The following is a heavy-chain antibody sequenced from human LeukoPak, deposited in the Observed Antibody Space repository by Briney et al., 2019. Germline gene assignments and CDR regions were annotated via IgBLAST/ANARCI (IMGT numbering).Heavy chain of an antibody. V-gene: IGHV3-23*01. CDR1: GFTFSSYA. J-gene: IGHJ4*02. CDR2: ISGSGGST. CDR3: AKDPWGTGDPYYFDY. Sequence: PGGSLRLSCAASGFTFSSYAMSWVRQAPGKGLEWVSAISGSGGSTYYADSVKGRFTISRDNSKNTLYLQMNSLGAEDTAVYYCAKDPWGTGDPYYFDYWGQGTLVTVSS. D-gene: IGHD7-27*01.